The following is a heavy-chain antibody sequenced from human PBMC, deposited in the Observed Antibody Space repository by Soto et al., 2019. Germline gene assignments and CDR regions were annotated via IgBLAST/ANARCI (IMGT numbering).Heavy chain of an antibody. Sequence: ETLSLTCAVYGGSFSGYYWSWIRQPPGKGLEWIGEINHSGSTNYNPSLKSRVTISVDTSKNQFSLKLSSVTAADTAVYYCARGLSIVVVVAATEGIYNWFDPWGQGTLVTVSS. D-gene: IGHD2-15*01. CDR3: ARGLSIVVVVAATEGIYNWFDP. V-gene: IGHV4-34*01. CDR1: GGSFSGYY. CDR2: INHSGST. J-gene: IGHJ5*02.